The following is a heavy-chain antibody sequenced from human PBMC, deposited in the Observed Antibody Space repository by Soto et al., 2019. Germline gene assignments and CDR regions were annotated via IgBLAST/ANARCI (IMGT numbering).Heavy chain of an antibody. Sequence: QVHLVQSGAEVKKPGASVKVSCKASGYTFTSYGITWVRQAPGQGLEWMGWISAHNGNTDYAQKLQGRVIVTRDTSTSTAYRELRSLISDDTAVYYCARGRSGDYWGQGALVTVSS. CDR1: GYTFTSYG. CDR3: ARGRSGDY. J-gene: IGHJ4*02. V-gene: IGHV1-18*01. CDR2: ISAHNGNT.